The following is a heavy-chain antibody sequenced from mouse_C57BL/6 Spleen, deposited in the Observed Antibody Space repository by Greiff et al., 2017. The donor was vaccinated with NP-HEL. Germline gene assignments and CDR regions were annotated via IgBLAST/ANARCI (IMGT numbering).Heavy chain of an antibody. J-gene: IGHJ3*01. V-gene: IGHV3-6*01. Sequence: ESGPGLVKPSQSLSLTCSVTGYSITSGYYWNWIRQFPGNKLEWMGYISYDGSNNYNPSLKNRISITRDTSKNQFFLKLNSVTTEDTATYYCARGDYDFRAWFAYWGQGTLVTVSA. CDR2: ISYDGSN. D-gene: IGHD2-4*01. CDR3: ARGDYDFRAWFAY. CDR1: GYSITSGYY.